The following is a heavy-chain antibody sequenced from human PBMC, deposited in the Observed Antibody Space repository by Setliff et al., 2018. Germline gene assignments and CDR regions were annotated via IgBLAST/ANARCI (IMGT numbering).Heavy chain of an antibody. CDR2: INPNTGGT. D-gene: IGHD3-10*01. Sequence: ASVKVSCKASGYAVTGYHIHWVRQAPGQGPEWMGWINPNTGGTNYAQKFQGRVTMTRDTSITTAYMELSSLRSDDTAVYYCARGYYNANGYPTQYWGQGTLVTVSS. CDR1: GYAVTGYH. CDR3: ARGYYNANGYPTQY. J-gene: IGHJ4*02. V-gene: IGHV1-2*02.